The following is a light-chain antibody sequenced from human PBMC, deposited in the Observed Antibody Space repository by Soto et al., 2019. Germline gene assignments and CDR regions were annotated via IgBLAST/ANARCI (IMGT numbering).Light chain of an antibody. J-gene: IGKJ1*01. CDR1: QSVRTN. CDR2: GAS. CDR3: QQYNDNWPT. Sequence: EILMTQSPATLSVSPGERATLSCRASQSVRTNLAWYQHKPGQSPRLLIYGASNRATGFPARFSGGGSGTEFTLTINGLQSEDFAVYYCQQYNDNWPTFGQGTKVDIK. V-gene: IGKV3-15*01.